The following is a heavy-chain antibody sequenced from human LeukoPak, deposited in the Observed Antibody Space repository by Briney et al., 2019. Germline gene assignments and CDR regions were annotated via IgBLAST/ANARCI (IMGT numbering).Heavy chain of an antibody. V-gene: IGHV4-34*01. J-gene: IGHJ4*02. CDR1: GGSFSGYY. CDR3: ARGYGSGSYFHY. CDR2: INQSGST. Sequence: SETLSLTCAVYGGSFSGYYWSWIRQPPGKGLEWIGEINQSGSTNYNPSLKSRVTISVDTSKNHFSLKLSSVTAADTAVYYCARGYGSGSYFHYWGQGTLVTVSS. D-gene: IGHD3-10*01.